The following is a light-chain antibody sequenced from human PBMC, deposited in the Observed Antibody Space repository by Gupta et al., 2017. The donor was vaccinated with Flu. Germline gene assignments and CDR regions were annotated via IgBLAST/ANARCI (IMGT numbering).Light chain of an antibody. V-gene: IGLV2-8*03. CDR1: SSDVGGYNL. Sequence: SSDVGGYNLVSWYQQHPGEAPKLIIYEVTKRPSGVPDRYFGSKSGNTASLTVSYLQAEDEADYYCSSYGGRNNLLFGGGTRLTVL. CDR2: EVT. CDR3: SSYGGRNNLL. J-gene: IGLJ2*01.